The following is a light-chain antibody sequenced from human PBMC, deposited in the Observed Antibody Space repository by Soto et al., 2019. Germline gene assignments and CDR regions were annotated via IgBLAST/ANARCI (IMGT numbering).Light chain of an antibody. CDR3: QQYDSSLYT. CDR2: AAS. CDR1: QSVSSSY. V-gene: IGKV3-20*01. J-gene: IGKJ2*01. Sequence: EIVLTQSPGTLSLSPGERATLSCRASQSVSSSYLAWYQQKPGQAPRLLLYAASSRATGIPDRFSGSGSGTDFTLTISRLEPEDFAVYYCQQYDSSLYTFGQGTKLEIK.